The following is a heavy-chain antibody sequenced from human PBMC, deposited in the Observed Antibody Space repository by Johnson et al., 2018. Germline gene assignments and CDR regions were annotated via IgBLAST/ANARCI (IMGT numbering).Heavy chain of an antibody. D-gene: IGHD3-16*01. CDR2: ISASGTAF. CDR1: GFTFSDYY. V-gene: IGHV3-11*01. J-gene: IGHJ6*02. Sequence: QVQLVESGGGLVNPGGSLRLSCAASGFTFSDYYMNWIRRAPGKGLEWIAYISASGTAFYHAESVKGRFTISRDNAKDSLYLQMNSRSIGDTAFYYCAKVADSPSGLDVLYLYYGMDVWGQGTTVTVSS. CDR3: AKVADSPSGLDVLYLYYGMDV.